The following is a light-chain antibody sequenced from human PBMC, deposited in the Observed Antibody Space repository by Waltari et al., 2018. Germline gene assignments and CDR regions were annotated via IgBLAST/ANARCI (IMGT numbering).Light chain of an antibody. CDR3: QQLKSYPIT. J-gene: IGKJ5*01. Sequence: NQLTQSPSSLSASVGDRVTITCRASQAISGYLAWYQQKPGKAPKLLISAASTLQSGVPSRFSGSGSGTDFTLTISSLQPEDFATYYCQQLKSYPITFGQGTRLEIK. V-gene: IGKV1-9*01. CDR1: QAISGY. CDR2: AAS.